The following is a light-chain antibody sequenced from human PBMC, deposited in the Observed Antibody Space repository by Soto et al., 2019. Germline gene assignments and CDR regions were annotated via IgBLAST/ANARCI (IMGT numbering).Light chain of an antibody. J-gene: IGLJ2*01. Sequence: QSVLTQPASVSGSSGQSITISCTGSSTDVGGYNYVSWHQQHPGKAPKLMIFDVTKRPSGVSNRFSGSKSGDTASLTISGLQAEDEADYYCSSYTRDKTVLFGGGTKVTVL. CDR3: SSYTRDKTVL. CDR1: STDVGGYNY. V-gene: IGLV2-14*03. CDR2: DVT.